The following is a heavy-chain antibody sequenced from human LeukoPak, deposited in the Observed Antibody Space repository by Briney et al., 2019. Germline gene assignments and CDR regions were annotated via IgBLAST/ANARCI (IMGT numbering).Heavy chain of an antibody. Sequence: GGSLRLSCAASGFSFDDLGMTWVRQVPGKGLEWVAGINWNGASTGYADSVRGRFTISRDNAKNSLYLQMNSLRAEDTALYYCARAVCPTIKFCDSSYFLDVWGKGTTVNVS. D-gene: IGHD6-6*01. CDR1: GFSFDDLG. CDR3: ARAVCPTIKFCDSSYFLDV. CDR2: INWNGAST. J-gene: IGHJ6*03. V-gene: IGHV3-20*04.